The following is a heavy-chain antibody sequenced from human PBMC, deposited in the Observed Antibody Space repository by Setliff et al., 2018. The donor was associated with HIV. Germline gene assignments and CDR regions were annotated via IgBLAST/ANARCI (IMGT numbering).Heavy chain of an antibody. CDR3: ARRYCSSTSCYYYYYYYMDV. V-gene: IGHV4-59*08. CDR1: GGSISSYY. CDR2: IYYSGST. Sequence: PSETLSLTCTVSGGSISSYYWSWIRQPPGKGLEWIGYIYYSGSTTYNPSLKSRVAISVDTSKNQFSLKLSSVTAADTAVYYCARRYCSSTSCYYYYYYYMDVWGKGTTVTVSS. J-gene: IGHJ6*03. D-gene: IGHD2-2*01.